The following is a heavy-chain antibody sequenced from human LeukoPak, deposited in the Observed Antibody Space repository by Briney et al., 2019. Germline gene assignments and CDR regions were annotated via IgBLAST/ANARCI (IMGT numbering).Heavy chain of an antibody. CDR3: ARDNSGYDAFDF. J-gene: IGHJ3*01. D-gene: IGHD5-12*01. Sequence: GGSLRLSCAASGFTFSSYSMNWVRQAPGKGLEWVSYISSSSSTIYYADSVKGRFTISRDNAKNSLYLQMNSLRAEDTAVYYCARDNSGYDAFDFGGKGTMATVS. CDR1: GFTFSSYS. CDR2: ISSSSSTI. V-gene: IGHV3-48*04.